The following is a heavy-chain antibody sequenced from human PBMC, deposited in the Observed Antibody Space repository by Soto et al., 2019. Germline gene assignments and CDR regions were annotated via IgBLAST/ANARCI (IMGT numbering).Heavy chain of an antibody. CDR1: GGSVSSGSYY. V-gene: IGHV4-61*01. Sequence: SETLSLTCTVSGGSVSSGSYYWSWIRQPPGKGLEWIGIVNYSGRTNYNPSFKSRVTISVDTSKNQFSLKLNSVTAADTAMYYCARVAVVGVVLDYWGQGTQVTVSS. CDR3: ARVAVVGVVLDY. D-gene: IGHD3-3*01. J-gene: IGHJ4*02. CDR2: VNYSGRT.